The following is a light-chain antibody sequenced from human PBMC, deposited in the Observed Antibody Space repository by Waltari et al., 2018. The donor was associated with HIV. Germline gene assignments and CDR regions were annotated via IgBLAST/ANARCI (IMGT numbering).Light chain of an antibody. CDR3: QQYNSYPT. J-gene: IGKJ2*01. Sequence: DIQMTQSPSSLSASVGDRVTITCRASQSISSYLNWYQQKPGKAPKLLIYAASSLQSGVPSRFSGSGSGTDFTLTISSLQPDDFATYYCQQYNSYPTFGQGTKLEIK. CDR2: AAS. CDR1: QSISSY. V-gene: IGKV1-39*01.